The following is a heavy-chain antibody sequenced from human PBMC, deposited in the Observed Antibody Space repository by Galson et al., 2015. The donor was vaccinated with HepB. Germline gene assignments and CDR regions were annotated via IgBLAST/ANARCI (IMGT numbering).Heavy chain of an antibody. D-gene: IGHD3-3*01. V-gene: IGHV4-39*07. J-gene: IGHJ4*02. Sequence: SETLSLTCTVSGGSISSSSYYWGWIRQPPGKGLEWIGSIYYSGSTYYNPSLKSRVTISVDTSKNQFSLKLSSVTAADTAVYYCARGPETWSGYSPFDYWGQGTLVTVSS. CDR2: IYYSGST. CDR1: GGSISSSSYY. CDR3: ARGPETWSGYSPFDY.